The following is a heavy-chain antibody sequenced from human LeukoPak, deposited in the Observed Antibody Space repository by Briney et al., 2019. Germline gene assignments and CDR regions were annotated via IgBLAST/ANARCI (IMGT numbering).Heavy chain of an antibody. D-gene: IGHD2-15*01. CDR2: ISGSGGST. V-gene: IGHV3-23*01. CDR3: AKESTARPRGGSSGGHFDY. CDR1: GFTFSSYA. J-gene: IGHJ4*02. Sequence: PGGSLRLSCAASGFTFSSYAMSWVRQAPGKGLEWVSAISGSGGSTYYADSVKGRFTISRDNSKNTLYLQMNSLRAEDTAVYYCAKESTARPRGGSSGGHFDYWGQGTLVTVPS.